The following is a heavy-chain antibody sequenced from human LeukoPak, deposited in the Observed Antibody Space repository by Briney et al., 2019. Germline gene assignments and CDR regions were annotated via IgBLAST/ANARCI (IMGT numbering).Heavy chain of an antibody. CDR3: ARAGASAAGMAGGY. D-gene: IGHD6-13*01. CDR2: IIPIFGTA. J-gene: IGHJ4*02. V-gene: IGHV1-69*05. CDR1: GGTFSSYA. Sequence: SVKVSCKASGGTFSSYAISWVRQAPGQGLEWMGGIIPIFGTANYAQKFQGRVTITTDESTSTAYMELSSLRSDDTAVYYCARAGASAAGMAGGYWGQGTLVTVSS.